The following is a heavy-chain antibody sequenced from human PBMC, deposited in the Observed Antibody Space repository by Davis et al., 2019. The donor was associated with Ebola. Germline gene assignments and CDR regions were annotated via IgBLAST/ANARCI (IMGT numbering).Heavy chain of an antibody. CDR3: ARDFGGSIVVVPAAIDY. J-gene: IGHJ4*02. V-gene: IGHV3-74*01. CDR1: GFTFSSYW. D-gene: IGHD2-2*01. CDR2: ISGDGTIA. Sequence: HTGGSLRLSCAASGFTFSSYWMHWVRQAPGRGPVWVSRISGDGTIASYADSVKGRFTISRDSAKNTLYLQMNSLRAEDTAVYYCARDFGGSIVVVPAAIDYWGQGTLVTVPS.